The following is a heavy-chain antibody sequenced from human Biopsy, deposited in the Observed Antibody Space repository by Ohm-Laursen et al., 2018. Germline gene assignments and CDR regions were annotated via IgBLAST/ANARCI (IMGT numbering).Heavy chain of an antibody. J-gene: IGHJ4*02. D-gene: IGHD1-26*01. CDR1: GFTFSDYY. CDR3: ARDGAGSYHDY. Sequence: GSLRLSCSASGFTFSDYYMSWIRQAPGKGLEWVSSISASSSYIYYADSVKGRFTVSRDNAKNSLYLQMNSLTVEDTAVYYCARDGAGSYHDYWGQGTLVTVSS. V-gene: IGHV3-11*01. CDR2: ISASSSYI.